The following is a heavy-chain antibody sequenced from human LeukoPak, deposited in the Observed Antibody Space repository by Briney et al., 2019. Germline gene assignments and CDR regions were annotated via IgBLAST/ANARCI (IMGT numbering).Heavy chain of an antibody. CDR2: ISGSGGST. D-gene: IGHD2-21*02. Sequence: PGGSLRLSCAASGFTFSSYAMSWVRQAPGKGLEWVSAISGSGGSTYYADSVEGRFAISRDNSKNTLYLQMNSLRAEDTAVYYCAKGLEVVVTAFDIWGQGTMVTVSS. V-gene: IGHV3-23*01. J-gene: IGHJ3*02. CDR3: AKGLEVVVTAFDI. CDR1: GFTFSSYA.